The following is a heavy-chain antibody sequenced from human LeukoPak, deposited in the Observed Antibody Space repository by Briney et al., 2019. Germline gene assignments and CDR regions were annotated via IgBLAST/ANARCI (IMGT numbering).Heavy chain of an antibody. V-gene: IGHV3-23*01. Sequence: GGSLRLSCAASGFTFSSYGMSWVRQAPGKGLEWVSVISGSGGSTYYADSVKGRFTISRDNSKNTLYLQMNSLRAEDTAVYYCAKLPSGGPPWYFDSWGKGTLVTVSS. CDR3: AKLPSGGPPWYFDS. J-gene: IGHJ4*02. CDR2: ISGSGGST. D-gene: IGHD2-15*01. CDR1: GFTFSSYG.